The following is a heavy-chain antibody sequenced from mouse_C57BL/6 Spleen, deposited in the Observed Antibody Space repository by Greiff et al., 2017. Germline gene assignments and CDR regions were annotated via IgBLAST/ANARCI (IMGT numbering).Heavy chain of an antibody. CDR1: GFSLTSYG. V-gene: IGHV2-6-1*01. D-gene: IGHD2-4*01. Sequence: QVQLQQSGPGLVAPSQSLSITCTVSGFSLTSYGVHWVRQPPGKGLEWLVVIWSDGSTTYNSALKSRLSISKDNSKSQVFLKMNSLQTDDTAMYYCARHEVYYDYSYAMDYWGQGTSVTVSS. CDR3: ARHEVYYDYSYAMDY. CDR2: IWSDGST. J-gene: IGHJ4*01.